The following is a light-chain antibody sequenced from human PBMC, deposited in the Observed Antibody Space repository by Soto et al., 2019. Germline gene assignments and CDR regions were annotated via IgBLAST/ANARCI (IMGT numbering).Light chain of an antibody. CDR3: RSYASSTNRV. CDR1: SSDIGGYDY. CDR2: EVS. V-gene: IGLV2-14*01. Sequence: QSVLTQPASVSGSPGQSITISCTGTSSDIGGYDYVSWYQQHPGKAPKLMIFEVSNRPSGVSNHFSGSKSGNTASLTISGLQAEDEADFYCRSYASSTNRVSGGGTKLTVL. J-gene: IGLJ3*02.